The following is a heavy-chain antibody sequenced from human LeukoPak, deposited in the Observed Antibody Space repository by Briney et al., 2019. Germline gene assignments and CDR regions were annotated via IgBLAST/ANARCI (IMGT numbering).Heavy chain of an antibody. CDR2: ISAYNGNT. CDR3: ARLHRGYGVNSDWFDP. J-gene: IGHJ5*02. D-gene: IGHD4-23*01. V-gene: IGHV1-18*01. Sequence: ASVKVSCKASVYTFTCYGISWVRQAPGQGLEWMGWISAYNGNTKYAQKFQGRVTMTTDTSTSTAYMELRSLRSDDTAVYYCARLHRGYGVNSDWFDPWGQGTLVTVSS. CDR1: VYTFTCYG.